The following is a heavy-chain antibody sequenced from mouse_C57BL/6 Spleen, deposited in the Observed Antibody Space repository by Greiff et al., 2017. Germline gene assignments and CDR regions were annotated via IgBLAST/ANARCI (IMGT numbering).Heavy chain of an antibody. CDR2: IDPETGGT. J-gene: IGHJ2*01. Sequence: VQLQQSGAELVRPGASVTLSCKASGYTFTDYEMHWVKQTPVHGLEWIGAIDPETGGTAYNQKFKGKAILTADKSSSTAYMELLSLTSEDSAVYYCTRRGSSGYSFDYWGQGTTLTVSS. CDR3: TRRGSSGYSFDY. CDR1: GYTFTDYE. D-gene: IGHD3-2*02. V-gene: IGHV1-15*01.